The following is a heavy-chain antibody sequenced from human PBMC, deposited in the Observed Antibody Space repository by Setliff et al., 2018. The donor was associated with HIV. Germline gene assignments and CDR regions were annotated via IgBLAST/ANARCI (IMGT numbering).Heavy chain of an antibody. CDR3: ARNRVPSSL. J-gene: IGHJ4*02. Sequence: SETLSLTCTVSGYSISSGYYWGWIRQPPGKGLEWIGSIYYSGSTNYNPSLKSRVTISVVTSKNQFSLKLSSVTAADTAVYYCARNRVPSSLWGQGTLVTVSS. V-gene: IGHV4-38-2*02. CDR1: GYSISSGYY. CDR2: IYYSGST. D-gene: IGHD3-10*01.